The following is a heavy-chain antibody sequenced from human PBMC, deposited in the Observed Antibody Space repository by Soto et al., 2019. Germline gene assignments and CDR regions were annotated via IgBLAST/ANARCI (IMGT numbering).Heavy chain of an antibody. CDR1: GGSISSYY. V-gene: IGHV4-59*01. J-gene: IGHJ6*02. D-gene: IGHD5-18*01. Sequence: QVQLQESGPGLVKPSETLSLTCTVSGGSISSYYWNWIRQPPGKGLEWIGNIYYSGSTDYNPSLKSRVTKSVNTSKHQFSLKLSSVTAADTAVYYCARDTLRSGYSYGYVGYYYYGMDVWGQGTTVTVSS. CDR3: ARDTLRSGYSYGYVGYYYYGMDV. CDR2: IYYSGST.